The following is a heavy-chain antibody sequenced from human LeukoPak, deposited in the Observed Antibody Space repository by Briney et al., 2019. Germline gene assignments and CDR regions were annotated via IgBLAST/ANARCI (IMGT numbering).Heavy chain of an antibody. CDR2: NRPGHTDV. V-gene: IGHV5-51*07. D-gene: IGHD3-9*01. CDR3: ARRDDILTGYYMFDY. Sequence: GESMNFSCKACGSSFTSYWIGWVHQMPGKGLGWMGINRPGHTDVTHTLPINCRVAISSDKSNNTAYPQWSSLKASHTAMYYCARRDDILTGYYMFDYWGQGTLVTVSS. CDR1: GSSFTSYW. J-gene: IGHJ4*02.